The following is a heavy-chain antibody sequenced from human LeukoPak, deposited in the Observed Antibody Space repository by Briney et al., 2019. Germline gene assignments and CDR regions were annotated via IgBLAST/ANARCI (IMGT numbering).Heavy chain of an antibody. CDR2: ISWNRGSI. CDR3: AKAREMTTVTTFAY. D-gene: IGHD4-17*01. Sequence: GGSLRLSCAAAGFTFDDYAMHGVRQAPGKGREWVSGISWNRGSIGYADSVKGLFPISRDNAKNSLYLQMHSLRAEDTALYYCAKAREMTTVTTFAYWGQGTLVTVSS. CDR1: GFTFDDYA. V-gene: IGHV3-9*01. J-gene: IGHJ4*02.